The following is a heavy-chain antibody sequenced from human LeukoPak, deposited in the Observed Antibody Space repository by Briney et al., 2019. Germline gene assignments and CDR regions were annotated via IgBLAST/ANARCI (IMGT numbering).Heavy chain of an antibody. CDR3: ARYHFDSGSYYTDEYFDY. J-gene: IGHJ4*02. CDR1: GGSISSYY. V-gene: IGHV4-4*07. Sequence: SETLSLTCTVSGGSISSYYWSWIRQPAGKGLEWIGRIYTSGGTNYNPSLKSRVTMSVDTPKNQFSLKLSSVTAADTAVYYCARYHFDSGSYYTDEYFDYWGQGTLVTVSS. D-gene: IGHD1-26*01. CDR2: IYTSGGT.